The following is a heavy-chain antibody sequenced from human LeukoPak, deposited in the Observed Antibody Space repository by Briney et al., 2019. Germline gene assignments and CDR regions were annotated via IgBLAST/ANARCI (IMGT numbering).Heavy chain of an antibody. CDR2: ISAYNGNT. CDR3: ARESLKGDYIYYFDY. V-gene: IGHV1-18*01. D-gene: IGHD4-17*01. CDR1: GYTFTSYG. J-gene: IGHJ4*02. Sequence: ASVKVSCKASGYTFTSYGISWVRQAPGQGLEWMGWISAYNGNTNYAQKLQGRVTMTTDTSTSTAYMELRSLKPDDTAVYYCARESLKGDYIYYFDYWGQGTLVTISS.